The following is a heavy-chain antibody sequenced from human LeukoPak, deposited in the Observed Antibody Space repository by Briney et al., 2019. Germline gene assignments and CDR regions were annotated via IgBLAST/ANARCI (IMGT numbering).Heavy chain of an antibody. J-gene: IGHJ4*02. D-gene: IGHD6-13*01. CDR1: GYTFTSYG. V-gene: IGHV1-18*01. Sequence: ASVKVSCKASGYTFTSYGISWVRQAPGQGLEWMGWISAYNGNTNYAQKFQGWVTMTRDTSISTAYMELSRLRSDDTAVYYCARVTGYSSNWGQGTLVTVSS. CDR2: ISAYNGNT. CDR3: ARVTGYSSN.